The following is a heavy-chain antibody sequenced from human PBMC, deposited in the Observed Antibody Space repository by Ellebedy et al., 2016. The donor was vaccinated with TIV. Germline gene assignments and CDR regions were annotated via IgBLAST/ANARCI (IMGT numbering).Heavy chain of an antibody. D-gene: IGHD5-18*01. J-gene: IGHJ4*02. CDR2: ISPYDGNI. Sequence: AASVKVSCKASGYTFTAYAITWVRQAPGQGLEGMGRISPYDGNINYAKELQGRVTMTTDTSTNTAYMELSSLRSDDTAVYYGGRDLTAMVTMTYWGQGTLVTVSS. CDR3: GRDLTAMVTMTY. CDR1: GYTFTAYA. V-gene: IGHV1-18*01.